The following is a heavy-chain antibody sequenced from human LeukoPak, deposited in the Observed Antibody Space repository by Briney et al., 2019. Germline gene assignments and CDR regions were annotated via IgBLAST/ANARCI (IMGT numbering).Heavy chain of an antibody. Sequence: SETLSLTWTASGGSIISSSYYWGWIRQPQGKGLEWIGSIYYSGSTYYNPSLKSRVTISVDTSKNQFSLKLSSVTAADTAVSYCARYDSSGYYLGKVDYRGQGTVVTVSS. V-gene: IGHV4-39*01. D-gene: IGHD3-22*01. CDR3: ARYDSSGYYLGKVDY. CDR2: IYYSGST. J-gene: IGHJ4*02. CDR1: GGSIISSSYY.